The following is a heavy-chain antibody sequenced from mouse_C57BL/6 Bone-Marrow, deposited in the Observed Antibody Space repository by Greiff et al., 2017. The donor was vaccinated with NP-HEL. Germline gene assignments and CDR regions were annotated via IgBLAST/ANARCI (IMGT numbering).Heavy chain of an antibody. D-gene: IGHD1-1*01. V-gene: IGHV1-55*01. CDR2: IYPGSGST. CDR3: ARYGKLYAMDY. Sequence: QVQLQQPGAELVKPGASVKMSCKASGYTFTSYWITWVKQRPEQGLEWIGVIYPGSGSTNYNEKFKSKATLTVDTSSSTAYMQISSLTSEDYADYESARYGKLYAMDYWGKGKTVTVS. J-gene: IGHJ4*01. CDR1: GYTFTSYW.